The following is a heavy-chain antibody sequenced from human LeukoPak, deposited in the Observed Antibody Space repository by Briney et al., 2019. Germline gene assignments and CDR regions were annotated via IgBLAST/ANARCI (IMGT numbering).Heavy chain of an antibody. Sequence: GRSLRLSCAASGFTFSSSAMHWVRQAPGKGLEWVSLIYSGGSTYYADSVKGRFTISRDNSKNTLYLQMNSLRAEDTAVYYCARRAGGYSHPYDYWGQGTLVTVSS. CDR3: ARRAGGYSHPYDY. D-gene: IGHD4-23*01. J-gene: IGHJ4*02. CDR2: IYSGGST. CDR1: GFTFSSSA. V-gene: IGHV3-53*01.